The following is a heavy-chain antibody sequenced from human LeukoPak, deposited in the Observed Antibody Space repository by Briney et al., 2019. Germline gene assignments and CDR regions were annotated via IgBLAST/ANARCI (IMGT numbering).Heavy chain of an antibody. Sequence: TGGSLRLSCAASGFTFSSYGMHWVRQAPGKGLEWVAVISYDGSNKYYADSVKGRFTISRDNSTNTLYLQMNSLRAEDTAVYYCAKEPYSSSWYFDYWGQGTLVTVPS. D-gene: IGHD6-13*01. CDR2: ISYDGSNK. CDR1: GFTFSSYG. V-gene: IGHV3-30*18. CDR3: AKEPYSSSWYFDY. J-gene: IGHJ4*02.